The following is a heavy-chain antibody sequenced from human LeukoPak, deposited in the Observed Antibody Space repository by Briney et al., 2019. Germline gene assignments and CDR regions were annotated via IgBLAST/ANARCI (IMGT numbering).Heavy chain of an antibody. CDR2: IYPSDSDT. D-gene: IGHD3-3*01. J-gene: IGHJ5*02. CDR1: GYIFTSYR. CDR3: ARLPIQRLFGDTWFDP. Sequence: GESLQISCKASGYIFTSYRIAWVRQMPGKGLEWMGIIYPSDSDTRYSPSFQGQVIISVDKSIRTAYLQWSSLKASDSAMYYCARLPIQRLFGDTWFDPWGQGTLVTVSS. V-gene: IGHV5-51*01.